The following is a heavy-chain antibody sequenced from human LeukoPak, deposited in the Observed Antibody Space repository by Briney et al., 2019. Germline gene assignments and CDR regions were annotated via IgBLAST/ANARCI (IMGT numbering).Heavy chain of an antibody. V-gene: IGHV3-66*02. CDR2: IYTGGST. Sequence: PGGSLRLSCAASGFTVSSNYMSWVRQAPGKGLEWVSVIYTGGSTYYADSVKGRFTISRDNSKNTLYLQMNSLRTEDTAVYFCARGSRIMIARDDIWGHGTMVTVSS. CDR3: ARGSRIMIARDDI. J-gene: IGHJ3*02. CDR1: GFTVSSNY. D-gene: IGHD3-16*01.